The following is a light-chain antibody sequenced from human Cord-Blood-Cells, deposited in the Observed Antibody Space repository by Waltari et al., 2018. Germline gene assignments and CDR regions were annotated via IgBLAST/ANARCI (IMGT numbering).Light chain of an antibody. CDR3: QQRSNWIT. V-gene: IGKV3-11*01. Sequence: EIVLTQSPATLSLSPGERATLSCRASQSVSSYLAWYQQKPGQAPRLLIYDASNRATGIPARFIGSGSGTDFTLTISSLEPEDVAVYYCQQRSNWITFGQGTRLEIK. J-gene: IGKJ5*01. CDR2: DAS. CDR1: QSVSSY.